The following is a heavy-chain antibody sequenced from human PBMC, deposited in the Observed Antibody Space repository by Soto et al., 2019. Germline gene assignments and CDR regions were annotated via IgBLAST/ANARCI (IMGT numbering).Heavy chain of an antibody. CDR3: AKDASEYDSSGYYPDY. CDR2: ISYDGSNK. V-gene: IGHV3-30*18. D-gene: IGHD3-22*01. CDR1: GFTFSSYG. J-gene: IGHJ4*02. Sequence: GGSLRLSCAASGFTFSSYGMHWVRQAPGKGLEWVAVISYDGSNKYYADSVKGRFTISRDNSKNTLYLQMNSLRAEDTAVYYCAKDASEYDSSGYYPDYWGQGTLVTVSS.